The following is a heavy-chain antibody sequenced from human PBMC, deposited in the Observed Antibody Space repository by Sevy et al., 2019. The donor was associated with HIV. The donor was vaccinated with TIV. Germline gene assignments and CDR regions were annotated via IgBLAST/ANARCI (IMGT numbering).Heavy chain of an antibody. CDR1: KFTVSNNY. CDR3: ARTVVLVDGPRNWLDT. J-gene: IGHJ5*02. CDR2: LYDSGAA. V-gene: IGHV3-53*01. Sequence: GGSLRLSCAVSKFTVSNNYMTWVRQAPGKGLEWVSTLYDSGAAYYAVSVKGRFTVSRDNSKNTLNLQMNSLRAEDTAVYYCARTVVLVDGPRNWLDTWGQGTLVTVSS. D-gene: IGHD2-8*02.